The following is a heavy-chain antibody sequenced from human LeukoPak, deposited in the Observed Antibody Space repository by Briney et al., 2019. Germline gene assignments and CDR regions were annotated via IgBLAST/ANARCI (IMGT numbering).Heavy chain of an antibody. D-gene: IGHD3-10*01. J-gene: IGHJ3*02. Sequence: PGGSLRLSCSASGFTFSSYAMHWVRQAPGKGLEYVSAISSNGGSTYYADSVKGRFTISRDNSKNTLYLQMSSLRAEDTAVYYCVNLGSGSYRGINDAFDIWGQGTMVTVSS. V-gene: IGHV3-64D*06. CDR1: GFTFSSYA. CDR2: ISSNGGST. CDR3: VNLGSGSYRGINDAFDI.